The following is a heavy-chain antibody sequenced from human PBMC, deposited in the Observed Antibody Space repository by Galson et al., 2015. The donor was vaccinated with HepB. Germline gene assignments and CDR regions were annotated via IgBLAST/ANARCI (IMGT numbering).Heavy chain of an antibody. J-gene: IGHJ4*02. V-gene: IGHV1-46*01. CDR3: ARGVLLWDGPDY. D-gene: IGHD3-10*01. Sequence: SVKVSCKASGYKFTSYYMHWVRQAPGQGLEWMGIINPSGGSTDYAQKFQGRLTMTRDTSRSTVFMELSSLRSEDTAVYHCARGVLLWDGPDYWGQGTLVTVSS. CDR1: GYKFTSYY. CDR2: INPSGGST.